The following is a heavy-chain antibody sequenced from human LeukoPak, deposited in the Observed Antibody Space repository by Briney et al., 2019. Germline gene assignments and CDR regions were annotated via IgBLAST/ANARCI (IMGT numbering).Heavy chain of an antibody. J-gene: IGHJ4*02. Sequence: GGSLRLSCAASGFTFSSYAMSWVRQAPGKGLEWVSAISGSGATTYYADSVRGRFSISRDISKNTLYLQMNSLRVEDTAVYYCATSGSGWYRFDYWGQGTLVSVPS. D-gene: IGHD6-19*01. CDR1: GFTFSSYA. CDR2: ISGSGATT. V-gene: IGHV3-23*01. CDR3: ATSGSGWYRFDY.